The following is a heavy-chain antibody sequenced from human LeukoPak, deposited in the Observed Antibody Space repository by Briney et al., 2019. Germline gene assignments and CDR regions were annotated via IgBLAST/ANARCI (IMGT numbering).Heavy chain of an antibody. J-gene: IGHJ4*02. CDR3: AASIVGATNRDFDY. CDR1: GFTFTSSA. CDR2: IVVGSGNT. V-gene: IGHV1-58*01. D-gene: IGHD1-26*01. Sequence: TSVKVPCRASGFTFTSSAVQWVRQARGQRLEWIGWIVVGSGNTNYAQKFQERVTITRDMSTSTAYMELSSLRSEDTAVYYCAASIVGATNRDFDYWGQGTLVTVSS.